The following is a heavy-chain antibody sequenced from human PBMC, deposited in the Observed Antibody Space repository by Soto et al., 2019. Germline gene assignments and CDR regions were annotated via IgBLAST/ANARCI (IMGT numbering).Heavy chain of an antibody. J-gene: IGHJ5*02. Sequence: PGGSLRLSCAASGFTFSDYYMSWIRQAPGKGLEWVSYISSSSSYTNYADSVKGRFTISRDNAKNSLYLQMNSLRAEDTAVYYCARDPSIAARLVSGCFDPWGQGPLVTVSS. V-gene: IGHV3-11*05. CDR2: ISSSSSYT. CDR1: GFTFSDYY. D-gene: IGHD6-6*01. CDR3: ARDPSIAARLVSGCFDP.